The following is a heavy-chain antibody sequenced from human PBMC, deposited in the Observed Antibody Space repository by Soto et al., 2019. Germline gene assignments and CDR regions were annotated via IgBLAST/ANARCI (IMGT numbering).Heavy chain of an antibody. CDR2: IIPIFGTA. CDR3: ARDSGAVAGIYYYYGMDV. V-gene: IGHV1-69*13. J-gene: IGHJ6*02. Sequence: ASVKVSCKASGGTFSSYAISWVRQAPGQGLEWMGGIIPIFGTANYAQKFQGRVTITADESTSTAYMELSSLRSEDTAVYYCARDSGAVAGIYYYYGMDVWGQGTTVTVSS. CDR1: GGTFSSYA. D-gene: IGHD6-19*01.